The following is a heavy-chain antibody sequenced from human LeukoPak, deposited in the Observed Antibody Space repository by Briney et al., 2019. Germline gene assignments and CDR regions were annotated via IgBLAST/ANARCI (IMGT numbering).Heavy chain of an antibody. Sequence: SETLSLTCAVYGGSFSGYYWSWIRQPPGKGLEWIGEINHSGSTNYNPSLKSRVTISVDTSKNQFFLKLSSVTAADTAVYYCARWGIAAAGIDYWGQGTLVTVSS. J-gene: IGHJ4*02. D-gene: IGHD6-13*01. V-gene: IGHV4-34*01. CDR2: INHSGST. CDR1: GGSFSGYY. CDR3: ARWGIAAAGIDY.